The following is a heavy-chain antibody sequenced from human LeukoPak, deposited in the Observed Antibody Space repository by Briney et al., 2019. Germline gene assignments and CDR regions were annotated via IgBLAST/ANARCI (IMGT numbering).Heavy chain of an antibody. CDR2: IYYSGST. CDR1: GGSISGYY. V-gene: IGHV4-59*01. J-gene: IGHJ4*02. CDR3: AREAANGITIFTPHFDY. Sequence: SETLSLTCTVSGGSISGYYWSWIRQPPGKGLEWIGYIYYSGSTNYNPSLKSRVTISVDTSKNQFSLKLSSVTAADTAVYYCAREAANGITIFTPHFDYWGQGTLVTVSS. D-gene: IGHD3-3*01.